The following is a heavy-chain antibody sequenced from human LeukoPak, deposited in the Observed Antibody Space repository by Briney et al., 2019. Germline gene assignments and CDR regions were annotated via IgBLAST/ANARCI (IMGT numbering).Heavy chain of an antibody. CDR3: AREEASALDY. CDR1: GFTISSKW. CDR2: IKQDGSEK. V-gene: IGHV3-7*01. D-gene: IGHD3-3*02. J-gene: IGHJ4*02. Sequence: GGSLRLSCAASGFTISSKWMTWVRQAPGKGLEWVANIKQDGSEKYYVDSVKGRFTISRDTAKNSLYLQMNSLRAEDTAVYYCAREEASALDYLSEGTLVTVSS.